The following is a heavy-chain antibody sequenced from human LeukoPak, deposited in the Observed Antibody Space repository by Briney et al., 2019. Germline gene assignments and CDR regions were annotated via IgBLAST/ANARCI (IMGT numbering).Heavy chain of an antibody. Sequence: WASVKVSCKASGGTFSSYAISWVRQAPGQGLEWMGGIIPIFGTANYAQKFQGRVTITTDESTSTAYMELSSLRSEDTAVYYCARDRSQYAYYYYMDVWGKGTTVTVSS. J-gene: IGHJ6*03. CDR2: IIPIFGTA. CDR3: ARDRSQYAYYYYMDV. V-gene: IGHV1-69*05. D-gene: IGHD4-11*01. CDR1: GGTFSSYA.